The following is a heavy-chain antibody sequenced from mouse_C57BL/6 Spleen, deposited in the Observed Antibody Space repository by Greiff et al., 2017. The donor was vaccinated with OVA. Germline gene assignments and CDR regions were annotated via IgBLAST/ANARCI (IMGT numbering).Heavy chain of an antibody. Sequence: QVQLQQPGAELVKPGASVKLSCKASGYTFTSYWMHWVKQRPGQGLEWIGMIHPNSGSTNYNEKFKSKATLTVDKSSSTAYMQLSSLTSEDSAVYYCARSYITTDYFDYWGQITTLTVAS. CDR3: ARSYITTDYFDY. V-gene: IGHV1-64*01. D-gene: IGHD1-2*01. CDR2: IHPNSGST. CDR1: GYTFTSYW. J-gene: IGHJ2*01.